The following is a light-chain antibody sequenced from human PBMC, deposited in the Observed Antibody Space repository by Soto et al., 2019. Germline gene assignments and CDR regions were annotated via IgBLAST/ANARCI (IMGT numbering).Light chain of an antibody. CDR1: QNINRW. Sequence: DIQMTQSPSTLPASVGDRVTITCRASQNINRWLAWYQQKPGKAPKLLIYDASNLESGVPSRFSGSGSGTDFTLTISGLQPEDFATYYCQQSDGTPRFGQGTKVDI. CDR2: DAS. CDR3: QQSDGTPR. V-gene: IGKV1-5*01. J-gene: IGKJ1*01.